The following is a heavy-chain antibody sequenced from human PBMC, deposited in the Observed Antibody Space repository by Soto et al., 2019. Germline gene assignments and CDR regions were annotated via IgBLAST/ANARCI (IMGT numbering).Heavy chain of an antibody. Sequence: GGSLRLSCAASGFTFSSYAMHWVRQAPGKGLEWVAVISYDGSNKYYADSVKGRFTISRDNSKNTLYLQMNSLRAEDTAVYYCAGWGITIFGVVTIPLHYYYYGMDVWGQGTTVTVSS. V-gene: IGHV3-30*04. CDR1: GFTFSSYA. D-gene: IGHD3-3*01. CDR2: ISYDGSNK. J-gene: IGHJ6*02. CDR3: AGWGITIFGVVTIPLHYYYYGMDV.